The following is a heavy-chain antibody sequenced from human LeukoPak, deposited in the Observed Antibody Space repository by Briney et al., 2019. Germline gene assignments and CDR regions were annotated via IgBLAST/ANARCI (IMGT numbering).Heavy chain of an antibody. CDR1: GGSISSYC. J-gene: IGHJ4*02. V-gene: IGHV4-4*07. D-gene: IGHD3-22*01. CDR3: ATYTSDRASFDY. CDR2: IYTSGST. Sequence: SETLSLTCTVSGGSISSYCWSWIRQPAGKGLEWIGRIYTSGSTNYNASLKRRVTMSVDTSKNQFSLNLSSVTAADTTVYYCATYTSDRASFDYCGQGTLCPVSS.